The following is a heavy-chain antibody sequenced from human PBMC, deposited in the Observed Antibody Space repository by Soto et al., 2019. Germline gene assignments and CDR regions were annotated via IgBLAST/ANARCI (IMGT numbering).Heavy chain of an antibody. CDR3: ARDNNDFWSLYPLAFDY. CDR2: ISTSGNV. Sequence: QVQLQESGPGLVKPSETLSLTCTVSGGSLTKYYWSWIRQPAGKGLEWIGRISTSGNVVSKASLSSRLTMSVDTSKNQFALRLTSVTAADTAVYYGARDNNDFWSLYPLAFDYWGQGALVTVSS. V-gene: IGHV4-4*07. CDR1: GGSLTKYY. J-gene: IGHJ4*02. D-gene: IGHD3-3*01.